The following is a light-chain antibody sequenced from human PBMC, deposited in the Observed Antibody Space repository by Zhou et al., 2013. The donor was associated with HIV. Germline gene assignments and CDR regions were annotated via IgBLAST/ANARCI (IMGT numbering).Light chain of an antibody. CDR3: QQYNDWWT. V-gene: IGKV3-15*01. CDR2: DAS. J-gene: IGKJ1*01. Sequence: EILMTQSPVTLSVSPGERATLSCRASQSVDTYLAWYQQRPGQPPRLLIYDASTRATGVPVRFSGSGSGTDFTLTITSLQSEDVAVYYCQQYNDWWTFGQGTRVEIK. CDR1: QSVDTY.